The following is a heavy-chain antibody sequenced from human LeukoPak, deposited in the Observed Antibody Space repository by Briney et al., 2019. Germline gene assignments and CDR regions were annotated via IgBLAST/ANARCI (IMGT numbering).Heavy chain of an antibody. CDR2: ISSSSSYI. Sequence: GGSLRLSCAASGFTFTTCNVNWVRQAPGKGLEWVSSISSSSSYIYYADSVKGRFTISRDNAKNSLYLQMNSLRAEDTAVYYCARERVRGDAFDIWGQGTMVTVSS. CDR3: ARERVRGDAFDI. CDR1: GFTFTTCN. V-gene: IGHV3-21*01. J-gene: IGHJ3*02. D-gene: IGHD3-10*01.